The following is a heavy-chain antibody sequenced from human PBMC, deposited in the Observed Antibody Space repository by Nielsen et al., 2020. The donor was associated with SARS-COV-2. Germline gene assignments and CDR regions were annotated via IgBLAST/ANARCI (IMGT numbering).Heavy chain of an antibody. Sequence: GGSLRLSCAASGLIFSSYWMSWVRQAPGKGLEWVANIKQDGSENYYVDSVKGRFTISRDNAKNSLYLQMNSLRAEDTAVYYCARAGLFSSGSYFDYWGQGTLVTVSS. V-gene: IGHV3-7*01. CDR3: ARAGLFSSGSYFDY. D-gene: IGHD6-19*01. CDR1: GLIFSSYW. CDR2: IKQDGSEN. J-gene: IGHJ4*02.